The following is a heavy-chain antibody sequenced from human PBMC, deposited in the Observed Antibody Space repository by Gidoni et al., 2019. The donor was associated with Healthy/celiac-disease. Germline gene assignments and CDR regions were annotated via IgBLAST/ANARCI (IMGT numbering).Heavy chain of an antibody. CDR2: IYYSGST. Sequence: QVQLQESGPGLVKPSEPLSLTCTASGGSVSRGRYYWSWIRQPPGKGLEWIGYIYYSGSTNYNPSLKSRVTISVDTSKNQFSLKLSSVTAADTAVYYCARAGDYDFWSGYPRGWFDPWGQGTLVTVSS. J-gene: IGHJ5*02. D-gene: IGHD3-3*01. CDR1: GGSVSRGRYY. V-gene: IGHV4-61*01. CDR3: ARAGDYDFWSGYPRGWFDP.